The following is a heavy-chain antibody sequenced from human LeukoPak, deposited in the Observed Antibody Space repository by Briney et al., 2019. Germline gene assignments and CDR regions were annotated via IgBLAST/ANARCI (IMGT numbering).Heavy chain of an antibody. CDR1: GFTASTNY. CDR3: ARDSIAAAGGIDY. J-gene: IGHJ4*02. V-gene: IGHV3-53*04. D-gene: IGHD6-13*01. CDR2: IYSVCST. Sequence: PGGSLRLSCAASGFTASTNYMSWVRPARGKGLEWVSVIYSVCSTYYADSVNGRFTIARHNSKNTLYLQMNSLRAEDTVVYYCARDSIAAAGGIDYWGQGTLVTVS.